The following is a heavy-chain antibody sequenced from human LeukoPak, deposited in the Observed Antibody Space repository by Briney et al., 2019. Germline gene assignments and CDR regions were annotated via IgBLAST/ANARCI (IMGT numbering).Heavy chain of an antibody. CDR3: AREDAYDSSGYYFLGY. CDR1: GYTFTSYA. D-gene: IGHD3-22*01. V-gene: IGHV1-3*01. J-gene: IGHJ4*02. Sequence: GASVKVSCKASGYTFTSYAMHWVRQAPGQRLEWMGWINAGNGNTKYSQKFQGRVTITRDTSASTAYMELSSLRSEDTAVYYCAREDAYDSSGYYFLGYWGQGTLVTVSS. CDR2: INAGNGNT.